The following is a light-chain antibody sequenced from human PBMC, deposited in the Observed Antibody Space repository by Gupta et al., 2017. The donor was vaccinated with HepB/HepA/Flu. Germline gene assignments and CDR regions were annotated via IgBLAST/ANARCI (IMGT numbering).Light chain of an antibody. J-gene: IGKJ4*01. Sequence: DIQMAQSPSSLSASVGDRVTITCRASQSITTKLNWYQQKPGRAPKFLIYDASSLQSGVPSRFRSSGSGTEFTLTISSLQPEDFATYYCQQSDSVPHTFGEGTKVEIK. CDR2: DAS. V-gene: IGKV1-39*01. CDR3: QQSDSVPHT. CDR1: QSITTK.